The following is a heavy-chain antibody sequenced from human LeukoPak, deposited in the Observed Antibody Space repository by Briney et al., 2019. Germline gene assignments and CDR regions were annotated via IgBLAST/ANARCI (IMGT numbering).Heavy chain of an antibody. CDR1: GGSISTSSYY. Sequence: PSETLSLTCTVSGGSISTSSYYWGWVRQPPGKGPEWIGYSYYSGSTYYNPSLRSRLTISVATSKNQISLRLSSVTAADTAVYYCARTTKSYYHSSGSYVQWFDLWGQGTLVSVSS. J-gene: IGHJ5*02. V-gene: IGHV4-39*01. CDR2: SYYSGST. CDR3: ARTTKSYYHSSGSYVQWFDL. D-gene: IGHD3-22*01.